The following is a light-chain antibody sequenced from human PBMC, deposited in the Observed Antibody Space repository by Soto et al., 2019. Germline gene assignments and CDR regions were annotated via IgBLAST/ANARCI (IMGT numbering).Light chain of an antibody. V-gene: IGKV3-15*01. CDR1: ESVTSN. CDR3: QQYNSYPLT. Sequence: EIVMTQSPATLSVSPGEGATLSCRATESVTSNLAWYQQKPGQAPRLLIYGASTRATGIPARFSGSGSETEFTLTISSLQPDVFATYYCQQYNSYPLTFGGGTKVDIK. CDR2: GAS. J-gene: IGKJ4*01.